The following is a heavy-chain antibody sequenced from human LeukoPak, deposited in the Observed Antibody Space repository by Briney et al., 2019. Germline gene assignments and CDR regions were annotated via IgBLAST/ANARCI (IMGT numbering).Heavy chain of an antibody. Sequence: GGSLRLSCAASGFTFDDFAMHWGRQAPGKGLEWVSGISWNSGSIGYADSVKGRFTISGDNAKNSLYLQTNSLRAEDTALYYCAKDLESSFTCGMDVWGQGTTVTVSS. CDR1: GFTFDDFA. CDR2: ISWNSGSI. CDR3: AKDLESSFTCGMDV. D-gene: IGHD1-1*01. J-gene: IGHJ6*02. V-gene: IGHV3-9*01.